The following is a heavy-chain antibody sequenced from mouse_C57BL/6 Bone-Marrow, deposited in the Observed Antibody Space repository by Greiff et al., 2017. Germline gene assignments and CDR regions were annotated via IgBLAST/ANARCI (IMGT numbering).Heavy chain of an antibody. CDR3: TRRITTVVATADY. V-gene: IGHV1-5*01. Sequence: VQLQQSGTVLARPWASVKMSCKTSGYTFTSYWMHWVKQRPGQGLEWLGALYPGNSDTSYNQKFTGKAQLTAITSARTAYMELSILTNEDSAGYYCTRRITTVVATADYWGQGTTLTVSS. CDR1: GYTFTSYW. J-gene: IGHJ2*01. CDR2: LYPGNSDT. D-gene: IGHD1-1*01.